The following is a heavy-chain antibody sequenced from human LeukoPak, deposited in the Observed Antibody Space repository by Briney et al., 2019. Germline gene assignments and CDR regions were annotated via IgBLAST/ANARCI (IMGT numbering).Heavy chain of an antibody. CDR2: MYYSGGT. D-gene: IGHD5-24*01. Sequence: SETLSLTCTVSGGSINSYYWSWIRQPPGKGLEWIGHMYYSGGTNYNPSLKSRVTISVDTSKNQFSLKLSSVTAADTAVYYCTRRCKDAYTLYCFDYWGQGTLVIVSS. CDR3: TRRCKDAYTLYCFDY. V-gene: IGHV4-59*01. CDR1: GGSINSYY. J-gene: IGHJ4*02.